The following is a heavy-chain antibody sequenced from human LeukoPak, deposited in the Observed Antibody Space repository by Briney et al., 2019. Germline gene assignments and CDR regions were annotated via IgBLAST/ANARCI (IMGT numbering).Heavy chain of an antibody. V-gene: IGHV4-39*01. CDR2: IYYSGST. CDR1: DGSISSSSYY. D-gene: IGHD3-22*01. J-gene: IGHJ4*02. CDR3: ATTSYYYDSPDY. Sequence: SETLSLTCTVSDGSISSSSYYWGWIRQPPGKGLEWIGSIYYSGSTYYNPSLKSRVTISVDTSKNQFSLKLSSVTAADTAVYYCATTSYYYDSPDYWGQGTLVTVSS.